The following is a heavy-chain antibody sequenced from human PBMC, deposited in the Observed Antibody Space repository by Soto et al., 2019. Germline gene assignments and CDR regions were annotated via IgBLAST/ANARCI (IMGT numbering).Heavy chain of an antibody. D-gene: IGHD3-9*01. CDR2: MNPNSGNT. CDR3: ANGGGRSFGGGGTFDP. V-gene: IGHV1-8*02. CDR1: GYIFTRYD. J-gene: IGHJ5*02. Sequence: QMQLVQSGAEVKKPGASVKVSCKASGYIFTRYDINWVRQATGQGLEYMGWMNPNSGNTGYAQKFQGRVTMTRDTSISTAYMELSTLEFEDTAVYYCANGGGRSFGGGGTFDPWGQGTLVTVSS.